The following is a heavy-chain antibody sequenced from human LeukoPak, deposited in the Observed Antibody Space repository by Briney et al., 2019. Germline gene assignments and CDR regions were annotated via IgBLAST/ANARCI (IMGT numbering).Heavy chain of an antibody. J-gene: IGHJ6*02. CDR3: ARVSRVDSSSPILYYYYYGMDV. CDR2: ISSSGSTI. CDR1: GFTFSSYE. Sequence: GGSLRLSCAASGFTFSSYEMNWVRQAPGKGLEWVSYISSSGSTIYYADSVKGRFTISRDNAKNSLYLQMNSLRAEDTAVYYCARVSRVDSSSPILYYYYYGMDVWGQGTTVTVSS. V-gene: IGHV3-48*03. D-gene: IGHD6-6*01.